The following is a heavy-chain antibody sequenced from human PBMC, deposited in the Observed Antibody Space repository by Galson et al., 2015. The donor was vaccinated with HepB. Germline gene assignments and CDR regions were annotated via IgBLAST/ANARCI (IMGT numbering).Heavy chain of an antibody. CDR3: TFLHY. V-gene: IGHV3-15*01. J-gene: IGHJ4*02. CDR2: IKSKTDGGTT. Sequence: SLRLSCAASGFTFGDYAMNWVRQAPGKGLEWVGRIKSKTDGGTTDYAAPVKGRFTISRDDSKTTLYLQVNSLKTEDTGVYYCTFLHYWGQGTLVTVSS. CDR1: GFTFGDYA.